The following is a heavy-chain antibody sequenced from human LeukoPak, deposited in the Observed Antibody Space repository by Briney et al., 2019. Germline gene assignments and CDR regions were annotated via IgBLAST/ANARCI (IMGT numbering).Heavy chain of an antibody. J-gene: IGHJ3*02. V-gene: IGHV1-18*01. CDR1: GYTFASYG. CDR2: ISTYSGST. D-gene: IGHD1-26*01. CDR3: ARVLGGSYFGDAFDI. Sequence: ASVKVSCKASGYTFASYGISWVRQAPGQGLEWMGWISTYSGSTNYAQKLQGRVTMTTDTSTSTAYMELRSLRSDDTAVYYCARVLGGSYFGDAFDIWGQGTMVTVSS.